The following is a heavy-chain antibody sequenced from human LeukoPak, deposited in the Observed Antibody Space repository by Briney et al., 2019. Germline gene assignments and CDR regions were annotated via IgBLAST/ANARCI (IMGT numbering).Heavy chain of an antibody. Sequence: GSLRLSCAASGFTLSSYAMHWVRQAPGKGLEWVAVISYDGSNKYYADSVKGRFTISRDNSKNTLYLQMNSLRAEDTAVYYCAKVAYYYDSSGPSYAFDIWGQGTMVTVSS. D-gene: IGHD3-22*01. CDR1: GFTLSSYA. CDR2: ISYDGSNK. J-gene: IGHJ3*02. CDR3: AKVAYYYDSSGPSYAFDI. V-gene: IGHV3-30*04.